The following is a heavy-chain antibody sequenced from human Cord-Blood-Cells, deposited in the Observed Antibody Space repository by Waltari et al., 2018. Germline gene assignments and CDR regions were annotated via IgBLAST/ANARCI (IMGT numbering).Heavy chain of an antibody. CDR3: ARHTGQYNWNYEFDY. V-gene: IGHV4-39*01. J-gene: IGHJ4*02. D-gene: IGHD1-7*01. CDR1: GGSISSSSYY. Sequence: QLQLQESGPGLVKPSETLSLTCTVSGGSISSSSYYWGWIRQPPGKGLEWIGSIYYSGSTYYNPSLKSRVTIYVDTSKNQFSLKLSSVTAADTAVYYCARHTGQYNWNYEFDYWGQGTLVTVSS. CDR2: IYYSGST.